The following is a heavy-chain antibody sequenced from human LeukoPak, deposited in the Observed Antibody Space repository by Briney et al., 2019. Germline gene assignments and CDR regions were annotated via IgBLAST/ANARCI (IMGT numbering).Heavy chain of an antibody. CDR1: GDSISSTSYY. CDR3: ASRVYGLGSFNY. J-gene: IGHJ4*01. CDR2: IYNSRTT. Sequence: SETLSLTCTVSGDSISSTSYYWDWIRQPPGKGLEWIGSIYNSRTTYYNPSLKSRVTISVDTSKNQFSLKVGSATAADTAVYYCASRVYGLGSFNYWGQGTLVTVSS. V-gene: IGHV4-39*01. D-gene: IGHD3-10*01.